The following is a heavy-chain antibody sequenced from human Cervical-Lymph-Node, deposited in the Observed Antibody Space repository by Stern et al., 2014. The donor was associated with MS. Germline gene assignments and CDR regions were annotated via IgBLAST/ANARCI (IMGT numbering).Heavy chain of an antibody. CDR2: ISDDGSDK. D-gene: IGHD2-15*01. J-gene: IGHJ4*02. Sequence: VQLVESGGGVVQPGRSLRLSCAASGFSFSSYGMPWARQAPGKGLGWVAIISDDGSDKYYADSVKGRFTISIDNSKNTLYLQMNSLRAEDTAVYYCAKGRCSGGSSFLIDYWGQGTLVTVSS. V-gene: IGHV3-30*18. CDR1: GFSFSSYG. CDR3: AKGRCSGGSSFLIDY.